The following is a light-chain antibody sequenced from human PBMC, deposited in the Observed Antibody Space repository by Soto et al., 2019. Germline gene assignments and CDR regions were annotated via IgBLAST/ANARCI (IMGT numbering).Light chain of an antibody. Sequence: DIVFTQSPFALSLSPGDRATLSCRASETVSSYLLWYQQKPGQDPRLLIYDASERATGIPARFSGSGSETDFTLTISSLEPEDFAVYYCQQRSKWPITFGQGTRLEIK. CDR2: DAS. J-gene: IGKJ5*01. V-gene: IGKV3-11*01. CDR3: QQRSKWPIT. CDR1: ETVSSY.